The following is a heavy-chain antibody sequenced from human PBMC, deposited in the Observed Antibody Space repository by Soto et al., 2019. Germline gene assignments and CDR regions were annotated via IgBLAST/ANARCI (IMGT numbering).Heavy chain of an antibody. D-gene: IGHD6-13*01. CDR1: GVSINSGGYY. V-gene: IGHV4-31*03. Sequence: QVQLQESVPGLVKPSQTLSLISTVAGVSINSGGYYWSWIRQHPGKVLEWLGYIYYRASTYYNPLLGSRVTISGGASKSQFSLKLSSATAADKAEYFCARAERPSGYSSSWVFDAGGQGNLGNVSS. J-gene: IGHJ5*02. CDR2: IYYRAST. CDR3: ARAERPSGYSSSWVFDA.